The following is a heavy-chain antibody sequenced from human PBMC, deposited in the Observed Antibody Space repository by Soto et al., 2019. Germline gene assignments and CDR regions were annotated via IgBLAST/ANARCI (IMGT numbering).Heavy chain of an antibody. D-gene: IGHD1-26*01. V-gene: IGHV1-69*02. CDR3: AKLGGATISRFDY. Sequence: QVQLVQSGAEVKKPGSSVKVSCKASGGTFSSYTISWVRQAPGQGLEWMGRGIPILGIANYAQKLQGRVPXPXDXXKSAAYMELSSLRSEDTAVYYCAKLGGATISRFDYWGQGTLVTVSS. CDR2: GIPILGIA. J-gene: IGHJ4*02. CDR1: GGTFSSYT.